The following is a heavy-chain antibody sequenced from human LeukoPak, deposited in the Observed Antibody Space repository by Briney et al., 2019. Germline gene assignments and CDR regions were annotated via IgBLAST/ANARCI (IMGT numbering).Heavy chain of an antibody. Sequence: SVKVSCKASGGTFSSYAISWVRQAPGQGLEWTGGIIPIFGTANYAQKFQGRVTITADESTSTAYMELSSLRSEDTAVYYCARAFSQYYDILTGYHSFDYWGQGTLVTVSS. CDR2: IIPIFGTA. CDR1: GGTFSSYA. CDR3: ARAFSQYYDILTGYHSFDY. V-gene: IGHV1-69*01. J-gene: IGHJ4*02. D-gene: IGHD3-9*01.